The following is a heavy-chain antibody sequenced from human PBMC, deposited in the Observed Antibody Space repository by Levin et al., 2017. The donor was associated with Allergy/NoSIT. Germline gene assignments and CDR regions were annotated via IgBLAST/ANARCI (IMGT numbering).Heavy chain of an antibody. CDR3: ARGRVPNDY. J-gene: IGHJ4*02. CDR2: ISRGNSYT. Sequence: SCAASGFIVSDSYMSWIRQAPGKGLEWVSYISRGNSYTNYLDSVKGRFTIPRDNPKNSLSLPMNSLRAEDTAIYYCARGRVPNDYWGQGTLVTVSS. D-gene: IGHD3-10*01. CDR1: GFIVSDSY. V-gene: IGHV3-11*05.